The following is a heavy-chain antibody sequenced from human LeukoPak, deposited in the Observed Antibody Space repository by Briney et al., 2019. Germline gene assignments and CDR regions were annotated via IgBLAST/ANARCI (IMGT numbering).Heavy chain of an antibody. D-gene: IGHD1-26*01. V-gene: IGHV3-21*01. CDR3: ARASGGWDLDY. Sequence: GGSLRLSCAASGFTFNVFHMNWVRQAPGKGLEWISSITSSGTYITYADSIQGRFTISRDNARNSLYLQMNSLRVDDTALYYCARASGGWDLDYWGHGTLVTVSS. J-gene: IGHJ4*01. CDR1: GFTFNVFH. CDR2: ITSSGTYI.